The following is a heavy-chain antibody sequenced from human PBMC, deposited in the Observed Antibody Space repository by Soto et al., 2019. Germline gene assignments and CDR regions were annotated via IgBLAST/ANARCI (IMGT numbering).Heavy chain of an antibody. D-gene: IGHD6-19*01. CDR2: ISGPGGST. J-gene: IGHJ4*02. CDR1: GFTFTKFA. Sequence: QSGGSLRLSCAAPGFTFTKFAMSWVRQAPGKGLEWVASISGPGGSTNYAESVKGRFTISRDNSNDTVSLQMNSLRVEDTALYFCAKDRRIAVSHFDFWGQGTLVTVSS. V-gene: IGHV3-23*01. CDR3: AKDRRIAVSHFDF.